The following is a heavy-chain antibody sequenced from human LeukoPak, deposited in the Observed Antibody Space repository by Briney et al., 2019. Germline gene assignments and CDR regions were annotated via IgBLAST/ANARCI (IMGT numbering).Heavy chain of an antibody. CDR1: GSTFTNAW. V-gene: IGHV3-15*01. CDR2: IKSKTDGETT. J-gene: IGHJ4*02. D-gene: IGHD3-10*01. Sequence: GGSLRLSCVDSGSTFTNAWMSWVRQAPGKGLEWIGRIKSKTDGETTNYAEPVRGRFTISRDDSKSAVYLQMNSLKIEDTAVYYCTTDLGTYYHGSQRLIPIDYWGQGTLVTVSS. CDR3: TTDLGTYYHGSQRLIPIDY.